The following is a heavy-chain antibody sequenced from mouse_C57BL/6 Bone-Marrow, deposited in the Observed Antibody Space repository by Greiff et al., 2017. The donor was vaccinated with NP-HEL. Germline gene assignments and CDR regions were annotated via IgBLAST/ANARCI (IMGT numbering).Heavy chain of an antibody. CDR2: IWTGGGT. D-gene: IGHD2-3*01. V-gene: IGHV2-9-1*01. CDR1: GFSLTSYA. J-gene: IGHJ4*01. Sequence: VMLVESGPGLVAPSQSLSITCTVSGFSLTSYAISWVRQPPGKGLEWLGVIWTGGGTNSNSALKSRLSISKDNSKSQVFLKMNSLQTDDTARYYCARKGYDGYYYAMDYWGQGTSVTVSS. CDR3: ARKGYDGYYYAMDY.